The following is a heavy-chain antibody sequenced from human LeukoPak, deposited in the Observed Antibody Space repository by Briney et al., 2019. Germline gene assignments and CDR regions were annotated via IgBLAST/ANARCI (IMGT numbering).Heavy chain of an antibody. Sequence: GGSLRLSCAASGFTFSTYWVHWVPPAPGKGLVWVSRINSDESVTTYADSAKGRFTLSRDNAKNTLYLQMNSLRAEDTAVYYCAKSRRAYCSGGSCFGLWDYWGQGTLVTVSS. J-gene: IGHJ4*02. D-gene: IGHD2-15*01. CDR2: INSDESVT. CDR3: AKSRRAYCSGGSCFGLWDY. CDR1: GFTFSTYW. V-gene: IGHV3-74*01.